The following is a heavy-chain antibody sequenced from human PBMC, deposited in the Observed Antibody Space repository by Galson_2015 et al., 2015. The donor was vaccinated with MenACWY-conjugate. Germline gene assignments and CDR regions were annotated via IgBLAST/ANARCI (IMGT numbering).Heavy chain of an antibody. Sequence: SVKVSCKASGYTFTSYGISWVRQAPGQGLEWMGWISAYNGNTNYAQKLQGRVTMTTDTSTSTAYMELRSLRSDDTAVYYCARDTYVDTAMVSGGPPGGYWGQGTLVTVSS. V-gene: IGHV1-18*01. CDR2: ISAYNGNT. J-gene: IGHJ4*02. D-gene: IGHD5-18*01. CDR3: ARDTYVDTAMVSGGPPGGY. CDR1: GYTFTSYG.